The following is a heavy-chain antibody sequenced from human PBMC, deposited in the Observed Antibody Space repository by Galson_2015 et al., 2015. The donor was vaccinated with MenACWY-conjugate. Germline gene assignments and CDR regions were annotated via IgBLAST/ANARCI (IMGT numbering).Heavy chain of an antibody. V-gene: IGHV5-51*01. Sequence: QSGAEVKKPGESLKMSCQGSGYDFSDFWIGWVRQMPGKGLEWMGIIYPGDFDTRYSPSFQGQVTVSADKATSAAYLQWNNLKASDTAMYYCARGGRGPAASFHYLGQGTLVTVSS. D-gene: IGHD2-2*01. CDR3: ARGGRGPAASFHY. CDR1: GYDFSDFW. J-gene: IGHJ4*02. CDR2: IYPGDFDT.